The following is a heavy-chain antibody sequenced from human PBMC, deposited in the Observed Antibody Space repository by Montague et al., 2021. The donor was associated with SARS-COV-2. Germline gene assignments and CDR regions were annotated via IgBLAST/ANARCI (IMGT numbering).Heavy chain of an antibody. CDR3: ARDQSTRPRWHFDL. V-gene: IGHV4-59*01. Sequence: SETLSLTCTVSGGSISGYYWTWIRQPPGKGLEWLGHIYYTGSTKYNPSLRSRVTISIDTPKNQFSLRLDSVTAADTAVYYCARDQSTRPRWHFDLWGRGTLVTVSS. D-gene: IGHD1-1*01. CDR1: GGSISGYY. CDR2: IYYTGST. J-gene: IGHJ2*01.